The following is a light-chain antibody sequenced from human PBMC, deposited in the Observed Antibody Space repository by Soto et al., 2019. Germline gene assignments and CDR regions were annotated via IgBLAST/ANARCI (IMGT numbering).Light chain of an antibody. CDR3: QQYFITPWT. CDR1: QSVLFSANQNHY. V-gene: IGKV4-1*01. Sequence: DIVMTQSPASLAVSLGESATINCKSSQSVLFSANQNHYLAWYQQKPGQPPKLLIYWATARESGGSDRFSGRGSGTDFTLTISSLQAEDEAVYYCQQYFITPWTFGQGTKVEIK. J-gene: IGKJ1*01. CDR2: WAT.